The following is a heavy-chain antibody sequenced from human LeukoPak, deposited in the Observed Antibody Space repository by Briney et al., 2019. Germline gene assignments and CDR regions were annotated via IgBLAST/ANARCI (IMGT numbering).Heavy chain of an antibody. V-gene: IGHV3-48*01. Sequence: PGGSLRLSCAASGFTFSSYSMNWVRQAPGKGLEWVSYISSSSSTIYYADSVKGRFTISRDNAKNSLYLQMNSLRAEDTAVYYCARDGTTWHWYFDLWGRGTLVTVSS. CDR3: ARDGTTWHWYFDL. J-gene: IGHJ2*01. CDR1: GFTFSSYS. D-gene: IGHD2/OR15-2a*01. CDR2: ISSSSSTI.